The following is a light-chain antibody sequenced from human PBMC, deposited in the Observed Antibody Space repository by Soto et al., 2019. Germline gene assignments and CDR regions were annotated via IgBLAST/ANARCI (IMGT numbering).Light chain of an antibody. CDR3: QQSHSTPLT. CDR2: GAS. CDR1: MRISKY. V-gene: IGKV1-39*01. J-gene: IGKJ4*01. Sequence: DIQVIQAPSSLSASVGDRVTITCRAKMRISKYLNWYQQKPGKAPKLLISGASTLQSGVPSRFSGSGSGADFTLTISSLQPDDSATYYCQQSHSTPLTFGGGTKLEIK.